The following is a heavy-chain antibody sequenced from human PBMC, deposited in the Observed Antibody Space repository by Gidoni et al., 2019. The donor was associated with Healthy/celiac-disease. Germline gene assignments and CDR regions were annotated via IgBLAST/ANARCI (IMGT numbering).Heavy chain of an antibody. Sequence: QVQLVQSGAEVKKPGSSVKVSCKASGGTFSSYAISLVRQAPGQGLECMGGIIPIFGTANYAQKFQGIVTITADESTSTAYMEMSSLRSEDTAVYYCASHPKVSTNDDNWFDPWGQGTLVTVSS. CDR3: ASHPKVSTNDDNWFDP. J-gene: IGHJ5*02. CDR2: IIPIFGTA. D-gene: IGHD1-1*01. V-gene: IGHV1-69*01. CDR1: GGTFSSYA.